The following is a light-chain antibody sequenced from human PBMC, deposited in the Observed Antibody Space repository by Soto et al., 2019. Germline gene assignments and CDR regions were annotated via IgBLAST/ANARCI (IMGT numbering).Light chain of an antibody. CDR2: GAS. Sequence: TQSPSTLPASVGDRVTITCRASQSISSYLAWYQQKPGQAPRFLIYGASTRPIGIPDRFSGSGSGTDFTLTISRLEPEDFAVYYCQQYGSSLSFGQGTRLEI. J-gene: IGKJ5*01. CDR1: QSISSY. CDR3: QQYGSSLS. V-gene: IGKV3-20*01.